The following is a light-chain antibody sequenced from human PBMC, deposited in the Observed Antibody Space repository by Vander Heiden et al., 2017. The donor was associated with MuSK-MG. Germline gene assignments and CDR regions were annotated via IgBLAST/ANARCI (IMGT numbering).Light chain of an antibody. V-gene: IGKV1-5*03. J-gene: IGKJ2*01. CDR3: QQYNSYSYT. Sequence: DIQMTQSPSTLSASVGDRVTITCRASQSISSWLAWYQQKPGKAPKLLIYKASSLESGVPSRFSGSGSGTEFTLTISSLQTGDFATYHCQQYNSYSYTFGQGTKLEIK. CDR1: QSISSW. CDR2: KAS.